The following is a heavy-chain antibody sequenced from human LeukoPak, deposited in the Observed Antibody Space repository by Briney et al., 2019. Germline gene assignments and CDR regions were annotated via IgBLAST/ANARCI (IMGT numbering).Heavy chain of an antibody. J-gene: IGHJ6*02. V-gene: IGHV1-46*01. CDR2: INPSGGST. Sequence: GASVKVSCKASGYTFTSYYVHWVRQAPGQGLEWMGIINPSGGSTSYAQKFQGRVTMTRDTSTSTVYMELSSLRSEDTAVYYCARDHVLGKDYYYYYGMDVWGQGTTVTVSS. CDR3: ARDHVLGKDYYYYYGMDV. D-gene: IGHD2-8*02. CDR1: GYTFTSYY.